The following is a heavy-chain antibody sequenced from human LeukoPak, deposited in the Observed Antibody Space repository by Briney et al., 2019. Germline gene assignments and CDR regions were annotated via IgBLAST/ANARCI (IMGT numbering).Heavy chain of an antibody. CDR2: MNPNSGNT. J-gene: IGHJ4*02. D-gene: IGHD4-23*01. V-gene: IGHV1-18*01. CDR1: GYTFTSYD. Sequence: ASVKVSCKASGYTFTSYDINWVRQATGQGLEWMGWMNPNSGNTNYAQKLQGRVTMTTDTSTSTAYMELRSLRSDDTAVYYCARDGDDYGGIFDYWGQGTLVTVSS. CDR3: ARDGDDYGGIFDY.